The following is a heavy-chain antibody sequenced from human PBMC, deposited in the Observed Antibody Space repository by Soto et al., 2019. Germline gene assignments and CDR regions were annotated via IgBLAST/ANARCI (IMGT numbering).Heavy chain of an antibody. Sequence: EVQLMESGGGLVQPGGSLRLSCAASGFTVSRIFMTWVRQAPGKGLEWVSTISSDGSTYYADSVKDRFTISRDSSKNMLYLQINSLRAEDTAVYYCARDILGGSYDFCHGGQGTLVSVSS. CDR2: ISSDGST. CDR3: ARDILGGSYDFCH. D-gene: IGHD3-3*01. CDR1: GFTVSRIF. V-gene: IGHV3-66*01. J-gene: IGHJ4*02.